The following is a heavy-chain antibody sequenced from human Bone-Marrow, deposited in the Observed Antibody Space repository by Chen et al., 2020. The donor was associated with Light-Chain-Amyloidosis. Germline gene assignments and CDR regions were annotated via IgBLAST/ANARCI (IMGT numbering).Heavy chain of an antibody. CDR1: GFDFSDFW. CDR2: INVRGTII. D-gene: IGHD6-13*01. CDR3: ARQDYASSWYPSFDA. V-gene: IGHV3-74*03. Sequence: EVQLVESGGGLLQPGGSVRLSCAVSGFDFSDFWMHWVRQVPGKGPVWVSRINVRGTIITYAESVKCRLTISRDNARRTLFLQMDRLRAEDTAIYYCARQDYASSWYPSFDAWGHGTMVTVSS. J-gene: IGHJ3*01.